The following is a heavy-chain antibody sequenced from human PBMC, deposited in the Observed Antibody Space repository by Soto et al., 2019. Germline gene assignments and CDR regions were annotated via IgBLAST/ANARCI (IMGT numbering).Heavy chain of an antibody. J-gene: IGHJ4*02. CDR2: ISGSGGST. V-gene: IGHV3-23*01. CDR3: AKDVVVVAATGILYFDY. D-gene: IGHD2-15*01. Sequence: VQLLESGGGLVQPGGSLRLSCAASGFTFSSYAMSWVRQAPGKGLEWVSAISGSGGSTYYADSVKGRFTISRDNSKNTLYLQMNSLRAEDTAVYYCAKDVVVVAATGILYFDYWGQGTLVTVSS. CDR1: GFTFSSYA.